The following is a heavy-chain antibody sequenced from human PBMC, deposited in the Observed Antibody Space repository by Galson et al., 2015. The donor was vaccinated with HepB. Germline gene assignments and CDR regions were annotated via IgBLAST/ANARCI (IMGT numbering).Heavy chain of an antibody. D-gene: IGHD1-26*01. CDR1: GFNFTSSA. Sequence: SVKVSCKASGFNFTSSAMQWVRQARGQRLEWIGWIVVGSGNTKDAQKFQERVTITRDMSTRTAYMELSSLRSEDTAVYYCAAGIVGTTTPDFDSWGRGTLVTVSS. CDR2: IVVGSGNT. V-gene: IGHV1-58*02. CDR3: AAGIVGTTTPDFDS. J-gene: IGHJ4*02.